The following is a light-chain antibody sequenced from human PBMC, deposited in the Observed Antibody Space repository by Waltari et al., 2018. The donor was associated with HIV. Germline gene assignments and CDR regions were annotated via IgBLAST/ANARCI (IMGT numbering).Light chain of an antibody. CDR3: SSYTSSSSV. CDR1: SSDVGGYNY. V-gene: IGLV2-14*01. CDR2: DVS. Sequence: QSALTQPASVSGSPGQSIPIPCTGTSSDVGGYNYVSWYQQPPGKAPKLMIYDVSNRPSGVSNRFSGSKSGNTASLTISGLQAEDEADYYCSSYTSSSSVFGGGTKLTVL. J-gene: IGLJ2*01.